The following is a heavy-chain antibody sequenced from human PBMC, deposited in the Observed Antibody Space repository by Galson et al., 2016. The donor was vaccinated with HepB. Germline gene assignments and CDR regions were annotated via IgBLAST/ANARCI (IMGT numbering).Heavy chain of an antibody. CDR1: GFTFSNYW. V-gene: IGHV4-39*01. CDR3: PRTRSSRQLFFHY. Sequence: LRLSCAASGFTFSNYWMHWVRQAPGKGLEWIGSIFYSGNTYDNPSLKSRVTTSVDTSKNQFSLKVTSVTAADTAVYYCPRTRSSRQLFFHYWGHGALVAVSS. J-gene: IGHJ4*01. CDR2: IFYSGNT. D-gene: IGHD6-13*01.